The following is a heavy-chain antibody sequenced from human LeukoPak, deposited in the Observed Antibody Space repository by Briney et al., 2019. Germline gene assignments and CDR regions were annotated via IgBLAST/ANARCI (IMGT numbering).Heavy chain of an antibody. Sequence: GASVKVSCKASGYIFRNYYMHWVRQAPGQGLELMGIVNPSGGGTSNAQEFQGRVTMTRDTSTSTVYMELSRLRSEDTAVYYCARVMVRGVTRWFDPWGQGTLVTVSS. CDR1: GYIFRNYY. V-gene: IGHV1-46*01. CDR2: VNPSGGGT. CDR3: ARVMVRGVTRWFDP. J-gene: IGHJ5*02. D-gene: IGHD3-10*01.